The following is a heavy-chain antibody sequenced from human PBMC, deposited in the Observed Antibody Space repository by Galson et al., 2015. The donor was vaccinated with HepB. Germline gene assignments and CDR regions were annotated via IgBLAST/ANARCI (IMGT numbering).Heavy chain of an antibody. V-gene: IGHV1-18*04. CDR2: ISAYNGNT. CDR1: GSTFTSYG. D-gene: IGHD1-26*01. CDR3: ARQQGGSPNGGFSDY. Sequence: SVTVSCKASGSTFTSYGISWVRQAPGQGLEWMGWISAYNGNTNYAQKLQGRVTMTTDTSTSTAYMELRSLRSDDTAVYYCARQQGGSPNGGFSDYWGQGTLVTVSS. J-gene: IGHJ4*02.